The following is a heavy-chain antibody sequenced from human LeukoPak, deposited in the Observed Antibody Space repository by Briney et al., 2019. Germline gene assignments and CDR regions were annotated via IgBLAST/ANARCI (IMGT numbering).Heavy chain of an antibody. J-gene: IGHJ4*02. CDR1: GFTVSSNY. CDR2: IYSGGST. Sequence: GGSLRPSCAASGFTVSSNYMSWVRQAPGKGLEGVSVIYSGGSTYYADSVKGRFTISRHNSKNTLYLQMNSLRAEDTAVYYCARESSSWYRAYDYWGQGTLVTVSS. CDR3: ARESSSWYRAYDY. V-gene: IGHV3-53*04. D-gene: IGHD6-13*01.